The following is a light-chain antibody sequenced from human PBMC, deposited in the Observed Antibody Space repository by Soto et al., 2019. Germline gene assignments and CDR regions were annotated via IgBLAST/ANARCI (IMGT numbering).Light chain of an antibody. CDR2: DVS. J-gene: IGLJ2*01. V-gene: IGLV2-14*01. Sequence: QSALTQPASVSGSPGQSITISCTGTSSDIGGFDYVSWYQQHPGKAPKLIISDVSDRPSGISHRFSGSKSDNTASLTISGLQAEDEADYYCSSFCTGSSPVLFGGGTKLTVL. CDR3: SSFCTGSSPVL. CDR1: SSDIGGFDY.